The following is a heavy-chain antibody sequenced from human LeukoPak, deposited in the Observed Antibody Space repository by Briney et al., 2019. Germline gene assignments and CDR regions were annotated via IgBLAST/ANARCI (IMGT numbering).Heavy chain of an antibody. Sequence: GGSLRLSCAASGLTFSNYAMTWVRQSPGKGLAWVSAISGSGDYTYYADSVKGRYTISRDNSKNTLYLQMNSLRVEDTAVYYCAKDVCRYNSGCLSFDYWGQGTLVTVSS. CDR3: AKDVCRYNSGCLSFDY. V-gene: IGHV3-23*01. CDR1: GLTFSNYA. D-gene: IGHD6-19*01. CDR2: ISGSGDYT. J-gene: IGHJ4*02.